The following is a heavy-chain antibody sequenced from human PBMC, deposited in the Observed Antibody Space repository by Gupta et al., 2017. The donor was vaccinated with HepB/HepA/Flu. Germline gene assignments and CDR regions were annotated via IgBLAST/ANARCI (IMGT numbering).Heavy chain of an antibody. CDR1: GFSFTFYG. D-gene: IGHD2-21*02. Sequence: QVQLLESGGGVVQPGRSLRLSCSASGFSFTFYGLHWVRQAPGKGLEWVAYISSDGYSQYYTDSVKGRFTISRDNSERTLSLQMNSLRPEDTALYYCARVETGDSLPGYWGQGTLVTVPS. CDR3: ARVETGDSLPGY. J-gene: IGHJ4*02. V-gene: IGHV3-30-3*01. CDR2: ISSDGYSQ.